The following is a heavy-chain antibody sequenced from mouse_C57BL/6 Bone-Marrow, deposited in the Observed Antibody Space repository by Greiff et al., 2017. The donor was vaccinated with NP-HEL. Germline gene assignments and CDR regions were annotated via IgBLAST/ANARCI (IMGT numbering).Heavy chain of an antibody. CDR1: GYAFSSSW. Sequence: QVQLQQSGPELVKPGASVKISCKASGYAFSSSWMNWVKQRPGKGLEWIGRIYPGDGDTNYNGKFKGKATLTADKSSSTAYMQLSSLTSEDSAVYFRAEFYGNPWYFDVWGTGTTVTVSS. V-gene: IGHV1-82*01. CDR3: AEFYGNPWYFDV. CDR2: IYPGDGDT. D-gene: IGHD2-1*01. J-gene: IGHJ1*03.